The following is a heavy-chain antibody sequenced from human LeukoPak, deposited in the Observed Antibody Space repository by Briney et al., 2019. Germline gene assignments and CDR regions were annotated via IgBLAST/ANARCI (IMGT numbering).Heavy chain of an antibody. Sequence: PSQTLSLTCAVSGGSISSGGYSWSWIRQPPGKGLEWIGYIYHSGSTYYNPSLKSRVTISVDRSKNQFSLKLSSVTAPDTAVYYCAREVRYYYDSSGYRLGDYGMDVWGQGTTVTVSS. D-gene: IGHD3-22*01. J-gene: IGHJ6*02. V-gene: IGHV4-30-2*01. CDR1: GGSISSGGYS. CDR3: AREVRYYYDSSGYRLGDYGMDV. CDR2: IYHSGST.